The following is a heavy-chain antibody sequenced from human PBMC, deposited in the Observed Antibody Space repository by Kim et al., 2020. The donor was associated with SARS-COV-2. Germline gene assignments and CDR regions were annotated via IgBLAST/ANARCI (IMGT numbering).Heavy chain of an antibody. CDR1: GYSFTSYW. CDR2: IYPGDSDT. Sequence: GESLQISCKGSGYSFTSYWIGWVRQMPGKGLEWMGIIYPGDSDTRYSPSFQGQVTISADKSISTAYLQWSSLKASDTAMYYCARQMLLWFGELSYGMDVWGQGTTVTVSS. V-gene: IGHV5-51*01. J-gene: IGHJ6*02. D-gene: IGHD3-10*01. CDR3: ARQMLLWFGELSYGMDV.